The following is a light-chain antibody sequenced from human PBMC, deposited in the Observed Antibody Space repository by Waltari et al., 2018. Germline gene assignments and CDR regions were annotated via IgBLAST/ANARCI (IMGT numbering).Light chain of an antibody. CDR2: YDR. V-gene: IGLV3-21*04. CDR3: HVWHPHVDPGV. J-gene: IGLJ1*01. CDR1: NIGTYS. Sequence: SYVVTQPPYVSVAPGETATITCGGDNIGTYSVPWYQQKAGQAPVLVIFYDRDRPSGIPDRFSGSNSGNTATLTISRVEAGDEARYYCHVWHPHVDPGVFGTGTEVTVL.